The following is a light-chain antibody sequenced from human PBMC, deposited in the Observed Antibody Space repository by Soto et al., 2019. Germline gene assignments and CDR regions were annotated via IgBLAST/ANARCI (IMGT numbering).Light chain of an antibody. CDR2: EVS. V-gene: IGLV2-14*01. J-gene: IGLJ2*01. Sequence: QSALIQSASVSGSPGQSITISCTGSSSDVGVYNYLSWYQQRPGKAPKLLIYEVSNRPSGVSYRFSGSKSGNTASLTISTLQAEDEADYYCTSYTTVSTVVFGGGTKVPVL. CDR3: TSYTTVSTVV. CDR1: SSDVGVYNY.